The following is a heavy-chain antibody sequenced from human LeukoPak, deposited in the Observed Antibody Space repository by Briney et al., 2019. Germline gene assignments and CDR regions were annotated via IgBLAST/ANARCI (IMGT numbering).Heavy chain of an antibody. Sequence: TGGSLRLSCAASGFTVSSNYMSWVRQAPGKGLEWVSAIIGSGGSTYYADSVKGRFTISRDNSKNTLYLQMNSLRAEDTAVYYCAKSGDFWSGFSHYYYYYMDVWGKGTTVTVSS. V-gene: IGHV3-23*01. CDR1: GFTVSSNY. CDR3: AKSGDFWSGFSHYYYYYMDV. J-gene: IGHJ6*03. CDR2: IIGSGGST. D-gene: IGHD3-3*01.